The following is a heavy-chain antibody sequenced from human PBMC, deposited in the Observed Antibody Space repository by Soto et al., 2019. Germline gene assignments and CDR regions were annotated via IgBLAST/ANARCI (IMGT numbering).Heavy chain of an antibody. CDR3: ARDATYYYDSSGYCSFDY. CDR1: GGSVSSGSYY. D-gene: IGHD3-22*01. CDR2: IYYSGST. Sequence: SETLSLTCTVSGGSVSSGSYYWSWIRQPPGKGLEWTGYIYYSGSTNYNPSLKSRVTISVDTSKNQFSLKLSSVTAADTAVYYCARDATYYYDSSGYCSFDYWGQGTLVTVSS. J-gene: IGHJ4*02. V-gene: IGHV4-61*01.